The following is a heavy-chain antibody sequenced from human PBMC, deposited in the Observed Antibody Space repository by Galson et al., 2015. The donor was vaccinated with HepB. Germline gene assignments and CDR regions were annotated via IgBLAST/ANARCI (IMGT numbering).Heavy chain of an antibody. V-gene: IGHV1-69*02. J-gene: IGHJ4*02. CDR1: GGTFSSYT. CDR3: ASPTIGGSDAFDY. CDR2: IIPMLGIA. Sequence: SVKVSCKASGGTFSSYTISWVRQAPGQGLEWMGRIIPMLGIANYAQKFQGRVTITADKSTSTVYMELSSLRSEDTAVYYCASPTIGGSDAFDYWGQGTLVTVSS. D-gene: IGHD3-16*01.